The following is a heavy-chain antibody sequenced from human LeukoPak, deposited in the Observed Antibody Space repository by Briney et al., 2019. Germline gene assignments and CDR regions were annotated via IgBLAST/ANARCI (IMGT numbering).Heavy chain of an antibody. J-gene: IGHJ6*02. CDR3: ARSGDLPHYYYGMDV. V-gene: IGHV3-7*01. CDR2: IKLDGSEK. CDR1: GFTFSSYW. Sequence: GGSLRLSCAASGFTFSSYWMSWVRQAPGKGREWVANIKLDGSEKYYVGSVKGRFTIYRDNAKNSLYLQMNSLRAEDTAVYYCARSGDLPHYYYGMDVWGQGTTVTVSS. D-gene: IGHD4-17*01.